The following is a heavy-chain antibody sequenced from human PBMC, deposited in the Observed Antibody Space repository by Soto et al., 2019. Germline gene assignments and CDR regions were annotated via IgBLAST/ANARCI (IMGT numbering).Heavy chain of an antibody. CDR3: ARAQRLVPAAMSLYSYYGMDA. J-gene: IGHJ6*02. CDR2: ISSSGSTI. D-gene: IGHD2-2*01. V-gene: IGHV3-48*03. CDR1: GFTFSSYE. Sequence: GGSLRLSCAASGFTFSSYEMNWVRQAPGKGLECVSYISSSGSTIYYADSVKGRFTISRDNAKNSLYLQMNSLRAEDTAVYYCARAQRLVPAAMSLYSYYGMDAWGQGTTATVSS.